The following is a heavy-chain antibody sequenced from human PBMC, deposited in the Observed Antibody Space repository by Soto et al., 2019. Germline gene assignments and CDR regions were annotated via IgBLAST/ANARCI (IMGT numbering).Heavy chain of an antibody. CDR3: ARSGYSSGWYHWYFDL. Sequence: ASVKVSCKASGYTFTSYAMHWVRQAPGQRLEWMGWINAGNGNTKYSQKFQGRVTITRDTSASTVYMELSSLTSEDTAVFYCARSGYSSGWYHWYFDLWGRGTLVTVSS. CDR1: GYTFTSYA. V-gene: IGHV1-3*01. J-gene: IGHJ2*01. D-gene: IGHD6-19*01. CDR2: INAGNGNT.